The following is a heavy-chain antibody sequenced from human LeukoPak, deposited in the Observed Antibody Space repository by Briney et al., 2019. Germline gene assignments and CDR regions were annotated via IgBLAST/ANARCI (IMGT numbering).Heavy chain of an antibody. J-gene: IGHJ4*02. CDR2: IYSGGST. CDR3: ASAYSSNWYTTFDY. Sequence: GGSLRLSYAASGFTVSSNYMSWVRQAPGKGLEWVSVIYSGGSTYYADSVKGRFTISRDNSKNTLYLQMNSLRAEDTAVYYCASAYSSNWYTTFDYWGQGTLVTVSS. CDR1: GFTVSSNY. D-gene: IGHD6-13*01. V-gene: IGHV3-53*01.